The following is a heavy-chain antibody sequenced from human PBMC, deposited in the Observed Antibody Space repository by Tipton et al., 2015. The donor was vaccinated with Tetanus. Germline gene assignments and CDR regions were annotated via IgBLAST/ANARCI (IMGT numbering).Heavy chain of an antibody. V-gene: IGHV4-31*03. CDR1: GASISSGGYY. CDR3: ARERGRESYAFGGSFDY. Sequence: TLSLTCSVSGASISSGGYYWSWVRQHPEKGLEWIGYVYYSGSNSYYNPSLKSRVTVSLDTSKNQFFLKLRSVTAADTAVYLCARERGRESYAFGGSFDYWGQGRLVTVSS. CDR2: VYYSGSNS. J-gene: IGHJ4*02. D-gene: IGHD3-16*01.